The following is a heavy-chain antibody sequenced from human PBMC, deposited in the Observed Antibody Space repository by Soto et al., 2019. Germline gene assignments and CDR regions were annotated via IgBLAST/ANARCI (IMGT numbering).Heavy chain of an antibody. CDR2: INHSGST. D-gene: IGHD3-16*02. CDR1: GGSFSGYY. J-gene: IGHJ4*02. V-gene: IGHV4-34*01. Sequence: QVQLQQWGAGLLKPSETLSLTCAVYGGSFSGYYWSWIRQPPGKGLEWIGEINHSGSTNYNPSLKSRCTISVDTAKNQFSLKLSSVTAADTAVYYCASNTIRLGELSSRYYFDYWGQGTLVTVSS. CDR3: ASNTIRLGELSSRYYFDY.